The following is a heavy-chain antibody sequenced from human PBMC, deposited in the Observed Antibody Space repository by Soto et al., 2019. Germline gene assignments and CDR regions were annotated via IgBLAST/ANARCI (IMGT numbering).Heavy chain of an antibody. J-gene: IGHJ3*02. Sequence: SETLSLTCTVSGGSISSGDYYWSWIRQPPGKGLEWIGYIYYSGSTYYNPSLKSRVTISADTSKNQFSLKLSSVTAADTAVYYCARGGYYGSGSPAAFDIWGQGTMVTVSS. CDR3: ARGGYYGSGSPAAFDI. V-gene: IGHV4-30-4*01. CDR1: GGSISSGDYY. CDR2: IYYSGST. D-gene: IGHD3-10*01.